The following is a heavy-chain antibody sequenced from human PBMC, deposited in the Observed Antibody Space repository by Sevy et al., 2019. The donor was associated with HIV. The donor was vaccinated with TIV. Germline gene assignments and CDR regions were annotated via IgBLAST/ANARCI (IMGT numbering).Heavy chain of an antibody. Sequence: GGSLRLSCAASGFTVGSNYMSWVRQAPGKGLEWVSIIYSGVTTSYADSVKGRFTISRDNSKNTLYLQMNSLRAEDTAVYYCASVSVYYYDSSGYYTKGNAFDIWGQGTMVTVSS. V-gene: IGHV3-53*01. CDR1: GFTVGSNY. J-gene: IGHJ3*02. CDR2: IYSGVTT. CDR3: ASVSVYYYDSSGYYTKGNAFDI. D-gene: IGHD3-22*01.